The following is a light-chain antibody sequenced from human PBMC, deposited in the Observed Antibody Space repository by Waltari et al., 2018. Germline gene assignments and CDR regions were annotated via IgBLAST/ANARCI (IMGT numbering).Light chain of an antibody. Sequence: EVVVTQSPDTLSLSPGETATLSCRPRQNVYTNIDWYQQKPGQPPRLLIYRASSRDTGVPARFSGSGSGTEFTLTINSLQSEDFAIYYCQQYNNWRTTFGQGTRVEI. CDR1: QNVYTN. CDR2: RAS. V-gene: IGKV3-15*01. J-gene: IGKJ1*01. CDR3: QQYNNWRTT.